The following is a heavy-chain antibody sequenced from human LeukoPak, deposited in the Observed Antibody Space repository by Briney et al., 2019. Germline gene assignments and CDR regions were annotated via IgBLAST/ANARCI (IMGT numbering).Heavy chain of an antibody. V-gene: IGHV1-58*01. D-gene: IGHD2-15*01. CDR3: AAGYCSGGNCYPYYYYGMDV. J-gene: IGHJ6*02. CDR2: IVVGSGNT. Sequence: ASVKVSCKASGFTFTSSAVQWVRQARGQLLEWIGWIVVGSGNTNYAQKFQERVTITRDTSTSTAYMELSSLRSEDTAVYYCAAGYCSGGNCYPYYYYGMDVWGQGTTVTVSS. CDR1: GFTFTSSA.